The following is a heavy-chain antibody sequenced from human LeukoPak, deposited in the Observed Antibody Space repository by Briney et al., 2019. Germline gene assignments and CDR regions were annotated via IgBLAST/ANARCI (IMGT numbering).Heavy chain of an antibody. D-gene: IGHD6-19*01. J-gene: IGHJ4*02. Sequence: GGSLRLSCAASGFTFNSYEMNWVRQAPGKGLEWLSFISSSGSIIYYADSMKGRFTISRDNAKNSLYLQMNSLRAEDTAVYYCARGQYTSDWYYFDYWGQGTLVTVPS. V-gene: IGHV3-48*03. CDR3: ARGQYTSDWYYFDY. CDR1: GFTFNSYE. CDR2: ISSSGSII.